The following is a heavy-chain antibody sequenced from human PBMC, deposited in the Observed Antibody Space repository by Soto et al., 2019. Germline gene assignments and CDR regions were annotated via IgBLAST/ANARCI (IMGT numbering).Heavy chain of an antibody. J-gene: IGHJ4*02. Sequence: SETLALTCGVSGFSIQTSYFWGWIRQPPGKGREWIGLISHSGRAISHPSFASRATISLDTTTNSFSLTLTSVTAADTAVSYRARGRSVRLVGLPIHSWGQGTLLTVPS. CDR2: ISHSGRA. CDR3: ARGRSVRLVGLPIHS. CDR1: GFSIQTSYF. D-gene: IGHD2-15*01. V-gene: IGHV4-38-2*01.